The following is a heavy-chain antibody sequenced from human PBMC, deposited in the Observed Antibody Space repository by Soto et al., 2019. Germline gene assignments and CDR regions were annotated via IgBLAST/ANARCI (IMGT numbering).Heavy chain of an antibody. Sequence: GESLKISCKGSGYSFTSYWILWVRQMPGKGLEWMGIIYPGNSDTRYSPSFQGQVTISADKSISTAYLQWSSLKASDTAMYYCARQDPMALYYFDSWGQGTLVTVSS. J-gene: IGHJ4*02. V-gene: IGHV5-51*01. CDR2: IYPGNSDT. CDR3: ARQDPMALYYFDS. D-gene: IGHD5-12*01. CDR1: GYSFTSYW.